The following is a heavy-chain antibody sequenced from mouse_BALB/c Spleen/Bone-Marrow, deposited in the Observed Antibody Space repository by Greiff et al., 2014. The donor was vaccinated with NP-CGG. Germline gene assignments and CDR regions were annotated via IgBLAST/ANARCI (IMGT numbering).Heavy chain of an antibody. J-gene: IGHJ2*01. CDR1: GFTFSSFG. CDR2: ISSGSSTI. CDR3: AREATVVAKDYFDY. Sequence: EVQRVESGGGLVQPGGSRKLSCAASGFTFSSFGMHWVRQAPEKGLEWVAYISSGSSTIYYADTVKGRFTISRDNPKNTLFLQMTSLRSEDTAMYYCAREATVVAKDYFDYWGQGTTLTVSS. D-gene: IGHD1-1*01. V-gene: IGHV5-17*02.